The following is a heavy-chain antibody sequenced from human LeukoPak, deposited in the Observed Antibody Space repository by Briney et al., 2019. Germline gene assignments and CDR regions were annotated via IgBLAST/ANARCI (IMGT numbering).Heavy chain of an antibody. Sequence: GGSLRLSCAASGFSFSTYDMQWVRQAPGKGLEWVSGIGRSGSTYYTDSVKGRFTISRDNSKNTLYLQMHSLRAEGTAVYYCAKGESFAFANWGQGTMVTVSP. J-gene: IGHJ3*02. CDR2: IGRSGST. CDR3: AKGESFAFAN. D-gene: IGHD2-21*01. V-gene: IGHV3-23*01. CDR1: GFSFSTYD.